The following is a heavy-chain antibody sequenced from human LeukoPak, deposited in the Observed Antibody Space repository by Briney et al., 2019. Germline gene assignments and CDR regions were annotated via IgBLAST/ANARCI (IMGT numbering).Heavy chain of an antibody. D-gene: IGHD5-18*01. Sequence: GGSLRLSCAASGLTFNNNYMNWVRQAPGKGLERVSALYIGGNTYYADSVRGRFTISRDNSKNTLYLQMNSLRAEDTAIYYCMTAAGYNFGQYWGQGTLVTVSS. CDR3: MTAAGYNFGQY. CDR2: LYIGGNT. V-gene: IGHV3-53*01. CDR1: GLTFNNNY. J-gene: IGHJ4*02.